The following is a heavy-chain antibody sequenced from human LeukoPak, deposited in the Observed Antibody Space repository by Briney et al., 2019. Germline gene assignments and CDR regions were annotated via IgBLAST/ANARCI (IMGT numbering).Heavy chain of an antibody. Sequence: GGSLRLSCAAPGFTFSSYWMSWVRQAPGKGLEWVANIKQDGSEKYYVDSVKGRFTISRDNAKNSLYLQMSSLRAEDTAVYYCAREGGSGSSYFDYWGQGTLVTVSS. CDR3: AREGGSGSSYFDY. J-gene: IGHJ4*02. CDR2: IKQDGSEK. V-gene: IGHV3-7*01. D-gene: IGHD3-10*01. CDR1: GFTFSSYW.